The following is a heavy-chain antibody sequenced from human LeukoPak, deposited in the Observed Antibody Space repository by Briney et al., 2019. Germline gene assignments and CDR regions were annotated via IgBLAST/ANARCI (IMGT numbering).Heavy chain of an antibody. V-gene: IGHV3-74*01. CDR1: GFTFSDYW. J-gene: IGHJ4*02. CDR2: INSDRRDT. D-gene: IGHD2-15*01. Sequence: GGSLRLSCAASGFTFSDYWMHWVRQAPGKGLEWVSHINSDRRDTNYADSVKGRFTISRDNANNMVYLHMNALRAEDTAVYYCAREVEDWRGGWQPFDYWGQGTLVTVSS. CDR3: AREVEDWRGGWQPFDY.